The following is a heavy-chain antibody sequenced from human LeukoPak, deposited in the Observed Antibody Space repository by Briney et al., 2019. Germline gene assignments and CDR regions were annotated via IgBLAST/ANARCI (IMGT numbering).Heavy chain of an antibody. CDR3: GGDCGGDCYSDY. CDR2: ISSSSSYI. D-gene: IGHD2-21*02. CDR1: GFTFSSYA. V-gene: IGHV3-21*01. Sequence: GGSLRLSCAASGFTFSSYAMSWVRQAPGKGLEWVSSISSSSSYIYYADSVKGRFTISRDNAKNSLYLQMNSLRAEDTAVYYCGGDCGGDCYSDYWGQGTLVTVSS. J-gene: IGHJ4*02.